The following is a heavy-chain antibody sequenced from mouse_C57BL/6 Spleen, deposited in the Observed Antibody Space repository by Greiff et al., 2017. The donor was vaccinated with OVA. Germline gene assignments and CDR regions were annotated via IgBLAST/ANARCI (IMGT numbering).Heavy chain of an antibody. CDR1: GYTFTSYD. Sequence: VKLMESGPELVKPGASVKLSCKASGYTFTSYDINWVKQRPGQGLEWIGWIYPRDGSTKYNEKFKGKATLTVDTSSSTAYMELHSLTSDDSAVDFCARENLLLRGDYWGQGTSVTVSA. CDR2: IYPRDGST. D-gene: IGHD1-1*01. V-gene: IGHV1-85*01. CDR3: ARENLLLRGDY. J-gene: IGHJ4*01.